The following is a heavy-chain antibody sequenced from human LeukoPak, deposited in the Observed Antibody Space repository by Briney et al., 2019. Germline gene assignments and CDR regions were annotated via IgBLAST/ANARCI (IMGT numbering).Heavy chain of an antibody. CDR2: ISPGGIKT. CDR3: AKQGRDWLRDYYYYMDV. V-gene: IGHV3-23*01. Sequence: PGGSLRLSCAASGFIFSSHAMNWVRQGPGQGLEWVSAISPGGIKTYYADSVKGRFTVSRDNSKNTVYLQMNSLRAEDTAIYFCAKQGRDWLRDYYYYMDVWGKGTTVTISS. D-gene: IGHD3-9*01. J-gene: IGHJ6*03. CDR1: GFIFSSHA.